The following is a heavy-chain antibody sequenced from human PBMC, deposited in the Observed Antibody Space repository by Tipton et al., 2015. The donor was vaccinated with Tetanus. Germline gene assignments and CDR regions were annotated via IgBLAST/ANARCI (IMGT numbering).Heavy chain of an antibody. V-gene: IGHV4-59*11. CDR2: IYYSGST. Sequence: GLVKPSETLSLTCTVSGGSMSRHYWSWIRQTPEKGLEWIGYIYYSGSTNYNPSLKSRLTISLDTSKNQFSLKLSSVTAADTAVYYCARGQGHFDLWGRGTLVSVSS. CDR3: ARGQGHFDL. CDR1: GGSMSRHY. J-gene: IGHJ2*01.